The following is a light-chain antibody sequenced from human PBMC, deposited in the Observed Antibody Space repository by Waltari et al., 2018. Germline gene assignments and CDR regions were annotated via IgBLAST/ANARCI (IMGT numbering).Light chain of an antibody. CDR2: GAS. CDR1: QSVSSSY. Sequence: EIVLTQSPGTLSLSPGERATLPCRASQSVSSSYLAWYQQKPGQAPRLLIYGASSRATGIPDRFSGSGSGTEFTLTISRLEPEDFAVYYCQQYGSSPPTFGQGTKVEIK. J-gene: IGKJ1*01. V-gene: IGKV3-20*01. CDR3: QQYGSSPPT.